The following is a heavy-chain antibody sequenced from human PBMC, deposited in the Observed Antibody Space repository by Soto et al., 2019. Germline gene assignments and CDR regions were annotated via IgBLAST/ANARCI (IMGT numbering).Heavy chain of an antibody. D-gene: IGHD2-2*01. CDR2: IYDTGST. CDR3: ARYYCSSDTCYYFDY. CDR1: GGSISSNY. J-gene: IGHJ4*02. V-gene: IGHV4-59*01. Sequence: SETLSLTCTVSGGSISSNYWSWIRQTPGKGLEWIGYIYDTGSTNYNPSPKSRVSFSVDTSKNQFSLKLSSVTAADTAVYYCARYYCSSDTCYYFDYWGQGTLVTVSS.